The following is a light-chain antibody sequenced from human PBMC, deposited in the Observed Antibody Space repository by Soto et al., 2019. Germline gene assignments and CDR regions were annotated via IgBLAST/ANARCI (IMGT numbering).Light chain of an antibody. CDR3: QQYGSWT. V-gene: IGKV3-20*01. J-gene: IGKJ1*01. Sequence: EMVLTQSPGTLSVSPGERATLSCRASETISSDKLAWYQQKPGQPPRHRIYGTFSRATGIPDRCSGSGSGTDFTLTISGLEPEDASIYYCQQYGSWTFGQGPKVQI. CDR2: GTF. CDR1: ETISSDK.